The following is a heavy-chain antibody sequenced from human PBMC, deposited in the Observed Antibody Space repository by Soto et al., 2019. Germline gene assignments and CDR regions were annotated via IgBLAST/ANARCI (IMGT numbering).Heavy chain of an antibody. J-gene: IGHJ6*02. CDR2: IYYSGST. D-gene: IGHD6-6*01. V-gene: IGHV4-39*01. CDR1: GGSISSSSYY. CDR3: ARRGNSSSRISYYYYGMDV. Sequence: SETLSLTCTVSGGSISSSSYYWGWIRQPPGKGLEWIGSIYYSGSTYYNPSLKSRVTISVDTSKNQFSLKLSSVTAADTAVYYCARRGNSSSRISYYYYGMDVWGQGTTVTVSS.